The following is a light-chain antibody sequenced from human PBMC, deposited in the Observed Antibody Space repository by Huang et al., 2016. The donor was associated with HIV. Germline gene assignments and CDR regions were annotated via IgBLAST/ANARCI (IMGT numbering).Light chain of an antibody. CDR1: QRVGSN. CDR3: QQSNSWPWT. J-gene: IGKJ1*01. Sequence: EIVMTQSPATLSVSPGERATLSCRASQRVGSNLAWYQQTPGQAPRLLIYGASTRATDSPARFSGSGSGTEFTLTITSLQSEDFAVYYCQQSNSWPWTFGQGTKVEIK. CDR2: GAS. V-gene: IGKV3-15*01.